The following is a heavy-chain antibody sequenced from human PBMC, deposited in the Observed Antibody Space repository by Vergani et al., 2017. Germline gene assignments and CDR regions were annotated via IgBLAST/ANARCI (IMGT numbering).Heavy chain of an antibody. V-gene: IGHV1-46*01. CDR1: GYTFTSYY. J-gene: IGHJ4*02. CDR3: ARANYYGSGSYSEYYFDY. D-gene: IGHD3-10*01. CDR2: INPSGGST. Sequence: QVQLVQSGAEVKKPGASVKVSCKASGYTFTSYYMHWVRQAPGQGLEWMGIINPSGGSTSYAQKFQGRVTMTRDTSTSTVYMELSSLRSEDTAVYYCARANYYGSGSYSEYYFDYWGQGTLVTVSS.